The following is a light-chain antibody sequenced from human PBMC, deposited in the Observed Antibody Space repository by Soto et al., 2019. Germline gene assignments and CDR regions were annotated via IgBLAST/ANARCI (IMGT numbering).Light chain of an antibody. J-gene: IGKJ2*01. CDR2: KAS. CDR3: QQYNSYLYT. CDR1: QSISTW. V-gene: IGKV1-5*03. Sequence: DIQMTQSPSTLSASVGDRVTITCRASQSISTWLAWYQQKPGKTPKLLIYKASSLESGVPSRFSGSGSGTEFTLTISRLQPGDFATYYCQQYNSYLYTFGQVTKLEIK.